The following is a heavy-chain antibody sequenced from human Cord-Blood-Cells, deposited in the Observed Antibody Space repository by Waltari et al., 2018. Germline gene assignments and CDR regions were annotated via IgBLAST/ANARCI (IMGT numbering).Heavy chain of an antibody. CDR3: ARTPGLWFRSFDY. CDR1: GGTFSSYA. V-gene: IGHV1-69*06. J-gene: IGHJ4*02. Sequence: QVQLVQSGAEVKKPGSSVKVSCKASGGTFSSYAISWVRQAPGQGLEWMGGIIPIFGTAKYAQKVQCRVTITADKSTSTAYVELSSLRSEDTAVYYCARTPGLWFRSFDYWGQGTLVTVSS. D-gene: IGHD3-10*01. CDR2: IIPIFGTA.